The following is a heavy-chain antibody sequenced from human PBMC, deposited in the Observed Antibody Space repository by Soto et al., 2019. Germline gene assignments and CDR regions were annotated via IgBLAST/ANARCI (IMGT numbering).Heavy chain of an antibody. CDR2: ISSSSSTI. Sequence: EVQLVESGGGLVQPGGSLRLSCAASGFTFSSYSMNWVRQAPGKGLEWVSYISSSSSTIYYADSVKGRFTISRDNAKNSLYLQMNSLRAEDTAVYYWSSTEGYCSGGSCHPSAYWCQGTLVTVS. V-gene: IGHV3-48*01. CDR1: GFTFSSYS. J-gene: IGHJ4*02. CDR3: SSTEGYCSGGSCHPSAY. D-gene: IGHD2-15*01.